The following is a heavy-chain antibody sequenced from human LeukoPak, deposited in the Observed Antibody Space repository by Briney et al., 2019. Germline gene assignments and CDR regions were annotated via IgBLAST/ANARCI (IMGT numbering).Heavy chain of an antibody. D-gene: IGHD5-18*01. CDR3: ASSGLGYGYGHFDY. J-gene: IGHJ4*02. CDR1: GGSFSGYY. CDR2: INHSGSA. V-gene: IGHV4-34*01. Sequence: SETLSLTCAVYGGSFSGYYWSWIRQPPGKGLEWIGEINHSGSANYNPSLKSRVTISVDTSKNQFSLKLSSVTAADTAVYYCASSGLGYGYGHFDYWGQGTLVTVSS.